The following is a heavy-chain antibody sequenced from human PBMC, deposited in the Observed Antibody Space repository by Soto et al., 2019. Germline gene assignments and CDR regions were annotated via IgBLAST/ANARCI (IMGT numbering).Heavy chain of an antibody. D-gene: IGHD4-17*01. CDR3: TKDSRAYEPTGLFLDS. J-gene: IGHJ5*02. Sequence: GGSLRLSCSASGFPFVNFAMSWVRQAPGKGLEWVSSIDRSGDITFYAGSVKDRFSISRDNSRNTLFLLMSNLRADDSAMYYCTKDSRAYEPTGLFLDSSGPGPLVTVSS. V-gene: IGHV3-23*01. CDR1: GFPFVNFA. CDR2: IDRSGDIT.